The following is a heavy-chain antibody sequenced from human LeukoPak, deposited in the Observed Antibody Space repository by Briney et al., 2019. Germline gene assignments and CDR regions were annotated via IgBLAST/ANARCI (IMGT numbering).Heavy chain of an antibody. D-gene: IGHD5-24*01. CDR2: IYYSGST. V-gene: IGHV4-59*08. CDR3: ASTSMNRDSYNYDY. Sequence: SEALSLTCTVSGGSISSYYWSWIRQPPGKGLEWIGYIYYSGSTDYNPSLKSRVTISVDTSKNQFSLKLSSVTAADTAVYYRASTSMNRDSYNYDYWGQGTLVTVSS. J-gene: IGHJ4*02. CDR1: GGSISSYY.